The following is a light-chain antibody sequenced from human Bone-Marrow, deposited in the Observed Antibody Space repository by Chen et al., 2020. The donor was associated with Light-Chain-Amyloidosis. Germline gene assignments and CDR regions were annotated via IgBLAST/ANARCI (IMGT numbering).Light chain of an antibody. J-gene: IGLJ2*01. CDR1: DLPTKY. CDR2: RDT. Sequence: SYELTQPPSVSVSPGQTAIITCSGDDLPTKYAYWYQQKPGQAPVLVIHRDTERPSGISERFSGSSSGTTDTLTISGVQAEDEADYHCQSADSSGTYEVIFGGGTKLTVL. V-gene: IGLV3-25*03. CDR3: QSADSSGTYEVI.